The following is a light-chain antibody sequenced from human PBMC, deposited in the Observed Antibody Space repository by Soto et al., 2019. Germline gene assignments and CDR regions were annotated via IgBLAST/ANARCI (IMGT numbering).Light chain of an antibody. CDR2: RNN. J-gene: IGLJ2*01. CDR3: AAWDDRLSGHVV. Sequence: QSVLTQPPSASGTPGQRVTISCTGSSSNIGSNYVYWYQQLPGTAPKLLIYRNNQRPSGVPDRFSGSKSGTSASLAISGLRSKDEADYYCAAWDDRLSGHVVFGGGTKLTVL. CDR1: SSNIGSNY. V-gene: IGLV1-47*01.